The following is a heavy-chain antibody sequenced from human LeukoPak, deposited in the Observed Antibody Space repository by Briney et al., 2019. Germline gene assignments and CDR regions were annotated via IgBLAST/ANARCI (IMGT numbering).Heavy chain of an antibody. J-gene: IGHJ4*02. CDR2: FYNTGGT. V-gene: IGHV4-59*08. CDR3: ARLRSYYDSSGSFGNYLDY. CDR1: GGSISGYY. Sequence: SETLSLTCTVSGGSISGYYWSWIRQPPGKGLEWIGHFYNTGGTNYNASLKSRVTISEDTSKSQFSLRLNSVTAADTAMYYCARLRSYYDSSGSFGNYLDYWGRGTLVTVSS. D-gene: IGHD3-22*01.